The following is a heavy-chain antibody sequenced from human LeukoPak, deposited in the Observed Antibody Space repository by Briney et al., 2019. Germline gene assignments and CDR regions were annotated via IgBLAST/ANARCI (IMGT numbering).Heavy chain of an antibody. CDR3: AKITDGELRRFDY. D-gene: IGHD1-26*01. CDR1: GFTFDDYG. CDR2: INWNGVNT. V-gene: IGHV3-20*04. J-gene: IGHJ4*02. Sequence: PGGSLRLSCAASGFTFDDYGMSWVRQAPGKGLEWVSGINWNGVNTHYADSVKGRFTVSRDNSKNTLYLQMNSLRAEDTAVYYCAKITDGELRRFDYWGQGTLVTVSS.